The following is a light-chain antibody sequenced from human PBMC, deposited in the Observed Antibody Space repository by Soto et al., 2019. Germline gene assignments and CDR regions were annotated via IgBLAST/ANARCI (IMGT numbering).Light chain of an antibody. CDR3: HQRGT. V-gene: IGKV1-39*01. Sequence: DIQMTQSPSSLSASVGDRVTITCRASQSISSYLNWYQQKPGKAPKLLIYAASSLQSGVPSRFSGSGSGTDFTLTISSLQPEDFATYYCHQRGTFGQGTRLEIK. CDR1: QSISSY. CDR2: AAS. J-gene: IGKJ5*01.